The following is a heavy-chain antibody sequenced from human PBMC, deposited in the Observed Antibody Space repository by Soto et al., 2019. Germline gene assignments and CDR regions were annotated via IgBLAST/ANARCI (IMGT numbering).Heavy chain of an antibody. Sequence: QPGGSLRLSCAASGFTFSSYAMHWVRQAPGKGLEYVSAISSNGGSTYYADSVKGRFTISRDNSKNTLYLQMGSLRAEDMAVYYCARGSRITMVRGNHDAFDIWGQGTMVTVSS. CDR3: ARGSRITMVRGNHDAFDI. J-gene: IGHJ3*02. CDR2: ISSNGGST. D-gene: IGHD3-10*01. V-gene: IGHV3-64*02. CDR1: GFTFSSYA.